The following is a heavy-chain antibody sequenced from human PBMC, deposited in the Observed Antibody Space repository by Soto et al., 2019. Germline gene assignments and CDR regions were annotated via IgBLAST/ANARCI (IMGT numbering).Heavy chain of an antibody. J-gene: IGHJ4*02. Sequence: QITLNESGPTVVRPTETLTLTCRFSGFSLTTSGVGVGWIRQSPGKAPGGLALIYWDDDKRYSASLKSRLTITKDTSKNQVVLTVSDLEPTDTATYYCAHRVLRTVFGLVTTTAIYFDFWGQGTPVAVSS. D-gene: IGHD3-3*01. CDR1: GFSLTTSGVG. CDR3: AHRVLRTVFGLVTTTAIYFDF. V-gene: IGHV2-5*02. CDR2: IYWDDDK.